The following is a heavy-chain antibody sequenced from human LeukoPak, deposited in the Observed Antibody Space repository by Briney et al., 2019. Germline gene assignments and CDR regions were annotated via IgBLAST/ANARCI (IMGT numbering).Heavy chain of an antibody. V-gene: IGHV4-59*01. J-gene: IGHJ4*02. CDR2: IYYSGST. CDR1: GGSISSYY. D-gene: IGHD3-10*01. CDR3: AREYGSGSYLDY. Sequence: SETLSLTCTVSGGSISSYYWSWIRQPPGKGLEWIGYIYYSGSTNYNPSLKSRVTISVGTSKNHFSLKLSSVTAADTAVYYCAREYGSGSYLDYWGQGTLVTVSS.